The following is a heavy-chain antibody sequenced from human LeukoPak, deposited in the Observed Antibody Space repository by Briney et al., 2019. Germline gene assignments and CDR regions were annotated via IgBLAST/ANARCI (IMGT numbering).Heavy chain of an antibody. CDR1: GFTFSSYS. V-gene: IGHV3-48*01. D-gene: IGHD3-10*01. J-gene: IGHJ4*02. Sequence: PGGSLRLSCAASGFTFSSYSMNWVRQAPGKGLEWVSYISTGSSTIYYADSVKGRFTISRDNAKNSLYLQMNSLRAEDTAVYYCVMGYYFDYWGQGTLVTVSS. CDR2: ISTGSSTI. CDR3: VMGYYFDY.